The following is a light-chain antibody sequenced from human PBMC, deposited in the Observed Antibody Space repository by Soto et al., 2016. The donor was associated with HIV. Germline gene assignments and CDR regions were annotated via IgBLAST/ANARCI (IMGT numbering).Light chain of an antibody. V-gene: IGLV3-21*02. J-gene: IGLJ1*01. CDR1: NIGSKG. CDR3: HVWDSSGGRGV. Sequence: SYELIQPPSVSVAPGETARITCGGNNIGSKGVHWYQQRPGQAPILVVYDDSDRPSGIPERFSGSNSGDTATLTISRVAAGDEADYYCHVWDSSGGRGVSGTGTKVTVL. CDR2: DDS.